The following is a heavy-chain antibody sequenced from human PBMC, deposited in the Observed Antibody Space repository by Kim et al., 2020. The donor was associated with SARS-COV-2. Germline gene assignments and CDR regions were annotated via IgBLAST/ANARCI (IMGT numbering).Heavy chain of an antibody. V-gene: IGHV3-23*01. CDR3: AKKGEYYYDSSGYYFDY. J-gene: IGHJ4*02. Sequence: GGSLRLSCAASGFTFSSYAMSWVRQAPWKGLEWVSAISGSGGSTYYADSVKGRFTISRDNSRNTLYLQMNSLRAEDTAVYYCAKKGEYYYDSSGYYFDYWGQGTLVTVSS. CDR1: GFTFSSYA. CDR2: ISGSGGST. D-gene: IGHD3-22*01.